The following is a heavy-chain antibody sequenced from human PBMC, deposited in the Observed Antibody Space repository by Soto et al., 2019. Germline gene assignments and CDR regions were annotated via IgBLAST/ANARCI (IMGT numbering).Heavy chain of an antibody. CDR2: IIPIFGTT. Sequence: QVQLVQSGAEVKKPGSSVKVSCKTSGGTFSTYAISWVRQAPGQGLEWMGGIIPIFGTTNYAQKFQGRVTITADESTSTAYMELSRLRFEDTAVYYCARVSRDRNYRNYYGSESSVLKWFAPWGQGTLVTVSS. D-gene: IGHD3-10*01. V-gene: IGHV1-69*01. CDR1: GGTFSTYA. J-gene: IGHJ5*02. CDR3: ARVSRDRNYRNYYGSESSVLKWFAP.